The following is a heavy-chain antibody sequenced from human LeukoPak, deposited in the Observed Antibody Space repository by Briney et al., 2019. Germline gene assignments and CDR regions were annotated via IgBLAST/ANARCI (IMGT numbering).Heavy chain of an antibody. Sequence: PSETLSLTCAHYGESFRGYYWSWIRQPPGKGLEWIAYMYYSGSTYYNPSLKSRVTMSADTSKNQLSLKLSSVTAADTAVYYCARPYYYDSRIDPWGQGILVTVSS. CDR1: GESFRGYY. CDR2: MYYSGST. D-gene: IGHD3-22*01. J-gene: IGHJ5*02. V-gene: IGHV4-30-4*08. CDR3: ARPYYYDSRIDP.